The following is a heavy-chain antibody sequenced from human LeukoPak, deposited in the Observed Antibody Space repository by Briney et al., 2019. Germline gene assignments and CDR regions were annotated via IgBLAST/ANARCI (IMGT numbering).Heavy chain of an antibody. CDR1: GGIFSSYA. Sequence: SVKVSCKASGGIFSSYAISWVRQAPGQGLEWMGRIIPIFGTANYAQKFQGRVTITTDESTSTAYMELSSLRSEDTAVYYCAREYAPGAGYNYGFFDYWGQGTLVTVSS. CDR3: AREYAPGAGYNYGFFDY. CDR2: IIPIFGTA. D-gene: IGHD5-18*01. J-gene: IGHJ4*02. V-gene: IGHV1-69*05.